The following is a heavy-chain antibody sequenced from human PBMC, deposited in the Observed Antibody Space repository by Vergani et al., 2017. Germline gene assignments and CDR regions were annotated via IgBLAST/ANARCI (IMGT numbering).Heavy chain of an antibody. V-gene: IGHV3-33*01. D-gene: IGHD1-26*01. J-gene: IGHJ4*02. CDR1: RFTFSSYG. Sequence: QVQLVESGGGVVQPGRSLRLSCAASRFTFSSYGMHWVRQAPGKGLEWVAVIWYDGSNKYYADSVKGRFTISRDNSKNTLYLQMNSLRAEDTAVYYCARDLMGATGLGYWGQGTLVTVSS. CDR3: ARDLMGATGLGY. CDR2: IWYDGSNK.